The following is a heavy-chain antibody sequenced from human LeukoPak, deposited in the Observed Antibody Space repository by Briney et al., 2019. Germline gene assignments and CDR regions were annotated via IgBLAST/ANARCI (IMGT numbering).Heavy chain of an antibody. J-gene: IGHJ6*02. Sequence: RASVKVSCKASGYTFTSYGISWVRQAPGQGLEWMGWTSAYNGNTNYAQKLQGRVTMTTDTSTSTAYMELRSLRSDDTAVYYCARDGTAAGTGYYYYGMDVWGQGTTVTVSS. V-gene: IGHV1-18*01. CDR1: GYTFTSYG. D-gene: IGHD6-13*01. CDR3: ARDGTAAGTGYYYYGMDV. CDR2: TSAYNGNT.